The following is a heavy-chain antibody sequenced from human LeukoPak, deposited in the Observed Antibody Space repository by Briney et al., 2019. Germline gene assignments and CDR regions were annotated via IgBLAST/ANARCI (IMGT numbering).Heavy chain of an antibody. Sequence: PGGSLRLSCAASGFTFSSYAMSWVRQAPGKGLEWVSAISGSGGRTYYADSVKGRFTISRDNSKNTLYLQMNSLRAEDTAVYYCARGGSIEVGANNGYWGQGALVTVSS. V-gene: IGHV3-23*01. J-gene: IGHJ4*02. CDR3: ARGGSIEVGANNGY. D-gene: IGHD1-26*01. CDR2: ISGSGGRT. CDR1: GFTFSSYA.